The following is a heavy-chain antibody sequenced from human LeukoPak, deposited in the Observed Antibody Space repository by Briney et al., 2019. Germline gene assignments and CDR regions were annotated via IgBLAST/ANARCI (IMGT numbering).Heavy chain of an antibody. J-gene: IGHJ4*02. CDR1: GGSISSSSYY. CDR2: IYYSGST. D-gene: IGHD4-11*01. Sequence: PSETLSLTCTVSGGSISSSSYYWGWIRQPPGKGLEWIGSIYYSGSTYYNPSLKSRVTISVDTSKNQFSLKLSSVTAADTAVYYCARQAYSNYVGFGYWGQGTLVTVSS. V-gene: IGHV4-39*01. CDR3: ARQAYSNYVGFGY.